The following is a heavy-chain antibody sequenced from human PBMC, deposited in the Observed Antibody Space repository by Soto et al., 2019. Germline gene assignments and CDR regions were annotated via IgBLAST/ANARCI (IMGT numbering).Heavy chain of an antibody. D-gene: IGHD2-15*01. V-gene: IGHV3-21*01. CDR2: IRGFSPYT. Sequence: GGSLRLSCISSGFTLRTYTMNWFRQAPGKGLEWVSGIRGFSPYTFYAESVKGRFTISRDNAKNSLYLQMNSLRAEDTAVYYCARDRGYDAHDYYYNAMDVWGQGTTVTVSS. CDR3: ARDRGYDAHDYYYNAMDV. J-gene: IGHJ6*02. CDR1: GFTLRTYT.